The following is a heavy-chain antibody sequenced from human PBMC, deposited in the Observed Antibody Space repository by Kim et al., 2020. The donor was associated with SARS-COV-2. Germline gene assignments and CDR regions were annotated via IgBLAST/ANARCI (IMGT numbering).Heavy chain of an antibody. CDR2: IKSKTDGGTT. CDR3: TTADEWELTTTDAFDI. CDR1: GFTFSNAW. J-gene: IGHJ3*02. D-gene: IGHD1-26*01. V-gene: IGHV3-15*01. Sequence: GGSLRLSCAASGFTFSNAWMSWVRQAPGKGLEWVGRIKSKTDGGTTDYAAPVKGRFTISRDDSKNTLYLQMNSLKTEDTAVYYCTTADEWELTTTDAFDIWGQGTMVTVSS.